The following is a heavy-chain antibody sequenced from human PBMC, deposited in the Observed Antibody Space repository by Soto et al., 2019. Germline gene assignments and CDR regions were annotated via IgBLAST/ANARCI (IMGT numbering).Heavy chain of an antibody. Sequence: EAQLVETGGGLIQPGGSLRLSCAASGFTVSTNHMSWVRQAPGKGLEWVSNLNTDGNAYYADSVKGRFTISRDNSRNTLFLHMNSLRAEDTAVYYCARDYDYGDAGVLDTRGQGTMVTVSS. CDR2: LNTDGNA. D-gene: IGHD4-17*01. CDR3: ARDYDYGDAGVLDT. J-gene: IGHJ3*02. V-gene: IGHV3-53*02. CDR1: GFTVSTNH.